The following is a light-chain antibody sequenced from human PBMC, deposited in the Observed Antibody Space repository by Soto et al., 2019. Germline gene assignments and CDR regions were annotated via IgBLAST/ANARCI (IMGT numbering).Light chain of an antibody. V-gene: IGLV2-14*01. CDR2: DVS. J-gene: IGLJ2*01. CDR3: SSYTSSSTYVV. Sequence: QSALTQPASVSGSPGQSITISCTGTSSDVGGYNYVSWYQQHPGKAPKLMIYDVSNWPSGVSNRFSGSKSGNTASLTISGLQAEDEADYYCSSYTSSSTYVVFGRGTKLTVL. CDR1: SSDVGGYNY.